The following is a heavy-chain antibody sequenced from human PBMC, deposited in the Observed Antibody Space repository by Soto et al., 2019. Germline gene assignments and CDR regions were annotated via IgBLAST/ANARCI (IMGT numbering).Heavy chain of an antibody. D-gene: IGHD6-19*01. J-gene: IGHJ4*02. CDR1: GFTINSHW. V-gene: IGHV3-74*01. CDR3: AIAVAGPAAIAY. Sequence: EVQLVESGGDLVQPGGSLRLSCVVSGFTINSHWMHWVRQAPGKGLVWVSRINGDGSSTKYSDSVKGRFTISRDKAKNTRYLQMNTLRAEDTAVYYCAIAVAGPAAIAYGGQGALVTVSS. CDR2: INGDGSST.